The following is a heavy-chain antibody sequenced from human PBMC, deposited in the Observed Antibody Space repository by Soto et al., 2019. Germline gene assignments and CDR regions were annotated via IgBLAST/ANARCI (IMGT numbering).Heavy chain of an antibody. V-gene: IGHV4-30-2*01. CDR1: GGSISSGGYS. J-gene: IGHJ4*02. CDR2: IYHSGST. CDR3: ARVPDY. Sequence: SETLSLTCAVSGGSISSGGYSWSWIRQPPGKGLEWIAYIYHSGSTYYNPSLKSRVTISVDRSKNQFSLKLSSVTAADTAVYYSARVPDYWGQGTLVT.